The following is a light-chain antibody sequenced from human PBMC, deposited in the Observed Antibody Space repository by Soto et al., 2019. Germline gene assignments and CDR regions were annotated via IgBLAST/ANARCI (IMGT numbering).Light chain of an antibody. CDR1: RSLLHSHGYNY. V-gene: IGKV2-28*01. CDR3: MQALQVPIT. J-gene: IGKJ5*01. Sequence: DIVMTQIPVSLPVTPGEPASISCKSSRSLLHSHGYNYMDWYLQKPGQSPQLLIYFGSYRASGVPDRFSGSGSGTNFTLRISRVETDDFGIYYCMQALQVPITFGQGTRLEIK. CDR2: FGS.